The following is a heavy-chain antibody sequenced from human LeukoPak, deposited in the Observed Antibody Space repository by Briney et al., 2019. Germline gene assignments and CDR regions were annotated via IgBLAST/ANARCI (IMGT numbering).Heavy chain of an antibody. CDR3: ARDSSRGYTYAFDY. J-gene: IGHJ4*02. D-gene: IGHD5-18*01. Sequence: ASVKVSCKASGYTFTDYYIHWVRQAPGQGLEWMGWISPNSGGSNYAQKFQGRGTMTRDTSINTDYMELSRLRSDDAAVYFCARDSSRGYTYAFDYWGQGTLVSVSS. V-gene: IGHV1-2*02. CDR1: GYTFTDYY. CDR2: ISPNSGGS.